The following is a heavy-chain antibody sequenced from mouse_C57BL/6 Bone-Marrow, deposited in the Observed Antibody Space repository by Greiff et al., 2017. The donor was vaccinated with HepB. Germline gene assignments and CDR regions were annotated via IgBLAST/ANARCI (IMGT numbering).Heavy chain of an antibody. CDR3: ARWLYDGYRYYYAMDY. CDR1: GYTFTGYW. V-gene: IGHV1-9*01. Sequence: QVQLQQSGAELMKPGASVKLSCKATGYTFTGYWIEWVKQRPGHGLEWIGEILPGSGSTNYNEKFKGKATFTADTSSNTAYMQLSSLTTEDSAIYYCARWLYDGYRYYYAMDYWGQGTSVTVSS. CDR2: ILPGSGST. D-gene: IGHD2-3*01. J-gene: IGHJ4*01.